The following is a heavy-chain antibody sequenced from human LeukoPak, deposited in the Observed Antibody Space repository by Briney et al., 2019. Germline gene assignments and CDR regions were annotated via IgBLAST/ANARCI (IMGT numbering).Heavy chain of an antibody. D-gene: IGHD2/OR15-2a*01. J-gene: IGHJ4*02. V-gene: IGHV4-39*07. CDR3: ARHRDTYFYFDY. Sequence: PSETLSLTCTVSGDSISTNHYYWGWIRQSPGKGLEWIGSIFYSGTTYYNPSLKSRVTISADTSKNQFSLNLTSVTAADTAFYYCARHRDTYFYFDYWGRGTLVTVSS. CDR1: GDSISTNHYY. CDR2: IFYSGTT.